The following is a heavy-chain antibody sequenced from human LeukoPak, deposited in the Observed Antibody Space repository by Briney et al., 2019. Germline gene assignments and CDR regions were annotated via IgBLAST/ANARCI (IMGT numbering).Heavy chain of an antibody. CDR1: GGSISSSNYY. J-gene: IGHJ4*02. V-gene: IGHV4-39*02. Sequence: SETLSLTCSVSGGSISSSNYYWGWIRQPPGKGLEWIGNLYYRGNTYYNPSLKSRVTISVDTSKNHFSLKLTSVTAADTAVYYCARDSSGYPFDYWGQGTLVTVSS. CDR2: LYYRGNT. D-gene: IGHD3-22*01. CDR3: ARDSSGYPFDY.